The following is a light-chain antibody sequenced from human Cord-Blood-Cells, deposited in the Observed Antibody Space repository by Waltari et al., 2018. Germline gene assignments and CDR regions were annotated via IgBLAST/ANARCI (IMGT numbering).Light chain of an antibody. V-gene: IGKV3D-15*01. CDR2: GAS. J-gene: IGKJ4*01. CDR1: QSVSSN. Sequence: EIVMTQSPATLSVSPGERATLSCRASQSVSSNLAWYQQKPGQAPRLLIYGASTRATGIPARFSGSGSWTEFTLTIRSLQSEDFAVYYCQQYNNWPPLTFGGGTKVEIK. CDR3: QQYNNWPPLT.